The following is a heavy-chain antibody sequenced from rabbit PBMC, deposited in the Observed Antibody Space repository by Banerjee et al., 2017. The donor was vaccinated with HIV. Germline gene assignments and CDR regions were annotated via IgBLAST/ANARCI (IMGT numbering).Heavy chain of an antibody. Sequence: QLEESGGGLVKPEGSLTLTCTASGFTLSSYYMNWVRQAPGKGLEWIGYIDPVFGITYYASWVNGRFSISRENAQNTVFLQMTSLTAADTATYFCARDGAGGSYFALWGPGTLVTVS. J-gene: IGHJ6*01. CDR3: ARDGAGGSYFAL. CDR2: IDPVFGIT. D-gene: IGHD8-1*01. V-gene: IGHV1S7*01. CDR1: GFTLSSYY.